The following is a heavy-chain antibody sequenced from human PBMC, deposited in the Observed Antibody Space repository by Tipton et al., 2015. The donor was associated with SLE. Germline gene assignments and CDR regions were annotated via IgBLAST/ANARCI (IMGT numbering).Heavy chain of an antibody. CDR1: GFTFSSYA. CDR3: AAGIAAAGRAFDY. D-gene: IGHD6-13*01. CDR2: ISYDGSNK. Sequence: SLRLSCAASGFTFSSYAMHWVRQAPGKGLEWVAVISYDGSNKYYADSVKGRFTISRDNSKNTLYLQMNSLRAEDTAVYYCAAGIAAAGRAFDYWGQGTLVTVSS. V-gene: IGHV3-30-3*01. J-gene: IGHJ4*02.